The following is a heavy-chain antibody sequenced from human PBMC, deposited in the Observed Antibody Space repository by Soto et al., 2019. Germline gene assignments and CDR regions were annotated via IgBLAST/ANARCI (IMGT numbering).Heavy chain of an antibody. D-gene: IGHD1-26*01. CDR3: TSEVSGSHVY. V-gene: IGHV3-15*01. J-gene: IGHJ4*02. CDR2: VKSKANGGTI. CDR1: GFTFSDAW. Sequence: GGSLRLSCAASGFTFSDAWLNWVRHVPGKGLEWVGLVKSKANGGTIHYAEPVKGRFTISRDDSKNTLYVQMNSLKIDDTAVYYCTSEVSGSHVYWGQGALVTVSS.